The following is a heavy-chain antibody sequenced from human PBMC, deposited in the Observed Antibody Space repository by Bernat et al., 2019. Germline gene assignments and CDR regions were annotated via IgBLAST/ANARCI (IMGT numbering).Heavy chain of an antibody. CDR2: INPSGGST. CDR3: ASEILGYCSGGSCYSLDY. D-gene: IGHD2-15*01. J-gene: IGHJ4*02. V-gene: IGHV1-46*03. Sequence: QVQLVQSGAEVQKPGASVKVSCKASGYTFTSYYMHWVRQAPGQGLEWMGIINPSGGSTSYAQKFQGRVTMTRDTSTSTVYMELSSLRSEDTAVYYCASEILGYCSGGSCYSLDYWGQGTLVTVSS. CDR1: GYTFTSYY.